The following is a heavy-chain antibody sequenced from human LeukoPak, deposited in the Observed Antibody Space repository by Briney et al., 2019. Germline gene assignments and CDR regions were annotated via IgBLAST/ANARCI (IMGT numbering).Heavy chain of an antibody. J-gene: IGHJ6*04. Sequence: PGGSLRLSCAASGFTFSSYEMSWVRQAPGKGLEWVSYISSSGSTIYYADSVKGRFTISRDNAKNSLYLQMNSLRVEATAVYYCAELGITMIGGVWGKGTTVTSYS. CDR1: GFTFSSYE. V-gene: IGHV3-48*03. CDR3: AELGITMIGGV. CDR2: ISSSGSTI. D-gene: IGHD3-10*02.